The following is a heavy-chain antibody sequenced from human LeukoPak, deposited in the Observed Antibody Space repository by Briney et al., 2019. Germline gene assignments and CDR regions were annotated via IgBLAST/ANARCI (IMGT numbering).Heavy chain of an antibody. CDR1: GFTFSSYA. CDR3: AKSSTITIFGALVDY. V-gene: IGHV3-23*01. CDR2: ISGSGGST. J-gene: IGHJ4*02. Sequence: GGSLRLSCAASGFTFSSYAMSWVRQAPGKGLEWVSAISGSGGSTYYADSVRGRFTISRDNSKNTLYLQMSSLRAEDTAVYYCAKSSTITIFGALVDYWGQGTLVTVSS. D-gene: IGHD3-3*01.